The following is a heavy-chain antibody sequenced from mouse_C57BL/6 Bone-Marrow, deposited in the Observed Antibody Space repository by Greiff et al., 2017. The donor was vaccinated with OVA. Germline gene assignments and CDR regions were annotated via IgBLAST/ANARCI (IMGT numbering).Heavy chain of an antibody. CDR3: ARRNYCGSSVFGY. D-gene: IGHD1-1*01. CDR2: IDPSDSYT. CDR1: GYTFTSYW. V-gene: IGHV1-69*01. Sequence: QVQLQQPGAELVMPGASVKLSCKASGYTFTSYWMHWVKQRPGQGLEWIGEIDPSDSYTNYNQKFKGKSTLTVDKSSSTAYMQLSSLTSEDSAVYDCARRNYCGSSVFGYWGQGTTLTVSS. J-gene: IGHJ2*01.